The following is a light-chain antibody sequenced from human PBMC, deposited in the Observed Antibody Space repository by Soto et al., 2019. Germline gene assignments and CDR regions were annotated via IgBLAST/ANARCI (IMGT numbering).Light chain of an antibody. Sequence: DIQMTQSPSTLSTSVGDRVTISCRASQSISSWLAWYQQKPGEAPNLLIYRASSLQSGVPSRFSGSGSGTEFTLTISSLQPDDFATYYCKRYSRYLWTFGQGNKVEFK. CDR2: RAS. J-gene: IGKJ1*01. CDR1: QSISSW. CDR3: KRYSRYLWT. V-gene: IGKV1-5*03.